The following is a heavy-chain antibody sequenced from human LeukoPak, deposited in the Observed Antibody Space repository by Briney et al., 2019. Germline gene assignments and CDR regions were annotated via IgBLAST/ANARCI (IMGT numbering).Heavy chain of an antibody. CDR2: MNPNSGNT. CDR3: ARGYCTSASCRGGWFDP. J-gene: IGHJ5*02. CDR1: GYTFTSYD. V-gene: IGHV1-8*03. D-gene: IGHD2-2*01. Sequence: ASVKVSCKASGYTFTSYDINWVRQATGQGLEWMGWMNPNSGNTGYAQKFQGRVTITRNTSISTAYMELSSLRSEDTAVYYCARGYCTSASCRGGWFDPWGQGTLVTVSS.